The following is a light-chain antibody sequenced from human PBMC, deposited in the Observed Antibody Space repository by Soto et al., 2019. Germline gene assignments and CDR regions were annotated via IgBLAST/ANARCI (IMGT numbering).Light chain of an antibody. J-gene: IGKJ5*01. CDR3: QQYGSSPQT. CDR2: RTS. CDR1: QSVSSSY. V-gene: IGKV3-20*01. Sequence: EIVWTQYPGTLSLSLGERATLSCRASQSVSSSYLAWYQQKPGQAPRLLIYRTSNRATGIPDRFSGSGSGTDFTLTISRLEPEDFAVYYCQQYGSSPQTFGQGTRLEIK.